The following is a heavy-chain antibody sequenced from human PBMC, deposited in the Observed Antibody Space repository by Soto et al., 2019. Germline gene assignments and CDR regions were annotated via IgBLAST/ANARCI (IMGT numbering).Heavy chain of an antibody. D-gene: IGHD3-22*01. CDR3: AKGDGHYHDGNGYIARH. V-gene: IGHV3-74*01. CDR1: GFTFSSYW. J-gene: IGHJ4*02. CDR2: IKSDGSGA. Sequence: EVQLVESGGDLVQPGGSLRLSCAASGFTFSSYWMHWVRQAPGEGLVWVSRIKSDGSGAIHADSVKGRSTVSRANANNTLDLLINSLSTEETAVYYCAKGDGHYHDGNGYIARHWGQGTRVTCSS.